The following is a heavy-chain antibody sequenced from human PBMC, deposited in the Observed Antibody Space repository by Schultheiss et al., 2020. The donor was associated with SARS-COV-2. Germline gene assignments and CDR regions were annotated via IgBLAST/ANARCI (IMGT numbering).Heavy chain of an antibody. Sequence: SETLSLTCTVSGGSIAGSNYYWSWIRQHPGKGLEWIGYIYYSGSTYYNPSLKSRVTISVDTSKNQFSLKLSSVTAADTAVYYCARDNIVVVETGGMDVWGQGTTVTVSS. CDR2: IYYSGST. J-gene: IGHJ6*02. CDR1: GGSIAGSNYY. V-gene: IGHV4-31*03. D-gene: IGHD2-2*01. CDR3: ARDNIVVVETGGMDV.